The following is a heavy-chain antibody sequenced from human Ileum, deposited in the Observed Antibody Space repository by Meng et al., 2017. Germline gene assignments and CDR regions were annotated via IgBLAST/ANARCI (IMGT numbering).Heavy chain of an antibody. D-gene: IGHD6-19*01. CDR3: ARTRRGSSGWYMGY. V-gene: IGHV4-34*01. CDR1: GGSFSGYY. J-gene: IGHJ4*02. CDR2: INHSGST. Sequence: QVQLQQWGAGLLKPSEPLSLPCAVYGGSFSGYYWSWIRQPPGKGPEWIGEINHSGSTNYNPSLKSRVTISVDTSKNQFSLNLSSVTAADTAVYYCARTRRGSSGWYMGYWGQGTLDTVSS.